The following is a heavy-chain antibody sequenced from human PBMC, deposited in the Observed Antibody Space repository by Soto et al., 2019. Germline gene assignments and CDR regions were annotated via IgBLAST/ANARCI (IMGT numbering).Heavy chain of an antibody. CDR2: ISAYNGNT. J-gene: IGHJ5*02. CDR3: ARFSVLEYSSSWWFDP. Sequence: QVQLVQSGAEVKKPGASVTVSCKASGYNFTSYGISWVRQAPGQVLEWMGWISAYNGNTNYAQKLQGRVTMTTDTPTSTAYMELRSQRSDDTAVYYCARFSVLEYSSSWWFDPWGQGTLVTVSS. D-gene: IGHD6-6*01. CDR1: GYNFTSYG. V-gene: IGHV1-18*01.